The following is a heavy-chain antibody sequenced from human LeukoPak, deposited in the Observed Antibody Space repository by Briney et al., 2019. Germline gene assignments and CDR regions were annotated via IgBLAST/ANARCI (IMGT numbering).Heavy chain of an antibody. CDR1: GGTFSSYA. D-gene: IGHD3-3*01. Sequence: GASVKVSCKASGGTFSSYAISWVRQAPGQGLEWMGGIIPIFGTVNYARKFQGRVTITADKSTSTAYMKLSSLRSEDTAVYYCARSLFRFLEWSYRSYYYYYMDVWGKGTTVTVSS. J-gene: IGHJ6*03. V-gene: IGHV1-69*06. CDR2: IIPIFGTV. CDR3: ARSLFRFLEWSYRSYYYYYMDV.